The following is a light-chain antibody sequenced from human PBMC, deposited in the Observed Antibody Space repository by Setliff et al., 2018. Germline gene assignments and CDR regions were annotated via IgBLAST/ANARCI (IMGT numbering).Light chain of an antibody. Sequence: EIVLTQSPGTLCLSPGERATLSCRASQSVSSRYLAWYQQKPGQAPRLLIYGASSRATGASRRATGIPERFSGSGSGTDFTLTISRLEPEDFAVYYCQQYGSSSWTFGQGTKVDIK. J-gene: IGKJ1*01. V-gene: IGKV3-20*01. CDR1: QSVSSRY. CDR2: GAS. CDR3: QQYGSSSWT.